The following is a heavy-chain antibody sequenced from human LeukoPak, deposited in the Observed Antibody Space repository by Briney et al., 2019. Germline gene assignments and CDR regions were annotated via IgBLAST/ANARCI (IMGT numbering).Heavy chain of an antibody. CDR3: VKDHGAYDLDS. Sequence: AESLRLSCAASGFTFSSYSMHWVRQAPGKGLQWVSHIRSGGSTSYCADSVKGRFTISRDNSKNTLYLQMSSLRPEDTAIYFCVKDHGAYDLDSWGQGNLVTVSS. CDR1: GFTFSSYS. J-gene: IGHJ4*02. CDR2: IRSGGSTS. V-gene: IGHV3-30*02. D-gene: IGHD4-17*01.